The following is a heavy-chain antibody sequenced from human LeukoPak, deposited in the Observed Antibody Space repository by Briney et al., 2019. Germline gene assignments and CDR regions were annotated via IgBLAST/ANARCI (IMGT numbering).Heavy chain of an antibody. CDR3: AKDKEVDYGDYLYYFDY. Sequence: GGSLRLSCAASGFTFSSYGMHWVRQAPDKGLEWVAVISYDGSNKYYADSVKGRFTISRDNSKNTLYLQMNSLRAEDTAVYYCAKDKEVDYGDYLYYFDYWGQGTLVTVSS. CDR2: ISYDGSNK. V-gene: IGHV3-30*18. J-gene: IGHJ4*02. CDR1: GFTFSSYG. D-gene: IGHD4-17*01.